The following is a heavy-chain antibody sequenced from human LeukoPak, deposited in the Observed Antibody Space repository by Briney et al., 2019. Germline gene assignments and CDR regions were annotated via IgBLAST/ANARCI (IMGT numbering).Heavy chain of an antibody. D-gene: IGHD3-22*01. CDR1: GFTFSSYG. V-gene: IGHV3-30*02. J-gene: IGHJ4*02. CDR3: AKDDYYDSSGYYPPPGPLDY. CDR2: IRYDGSNK. Sequence: GGSLRLSCAASGFTFSSYGMHWVRQAPGKGLEWVAFIRYDGSNKYYADSVKGRFTISRDNSKNTLYLQMNSLRAEDTAVYYCAKDDYYDSSGYYPPPGPLDYWGQGTLVTVSS.